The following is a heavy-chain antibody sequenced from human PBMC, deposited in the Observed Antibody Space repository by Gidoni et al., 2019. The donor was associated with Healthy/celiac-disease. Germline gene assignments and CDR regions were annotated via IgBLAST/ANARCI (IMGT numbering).Heavy chain of an antibody. J-gene: IGHJ2*01. V-gene: IGHV3-30*18. Sequence: QVQLVESGGGVVQPGRSLRLSCAASGFTFSSYGMHWVRQAPGKGLERVAVISYDGSNKYYADSVKGRFTISRDNSKNTLYLQMNSLRAEDTAVYYCAKDPLDLWGRGTLVTVSS. CDR2: ISYDGSNK. CDR1: GFTFSSYG. CDR3: AKDPLDL.